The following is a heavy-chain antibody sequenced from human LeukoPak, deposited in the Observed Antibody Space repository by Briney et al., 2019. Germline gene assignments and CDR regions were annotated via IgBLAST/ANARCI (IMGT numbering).Heavy chain of an antibody. Sequence: SETLSLTCTVSGGSISSYYWSWTRQPPGKGLEWIGYIYYSGSTNYNPSLKSRVTISVDTSKNQFSLKLSSVTAADTAVYYCARGDYGDDPGYFQHWGQGTLVTVSS. D-gene: IGHD4-17*01. CDR2: IYYSGST. CDR1: GGSISSYY. J-gene: IGHJ1*01. CDR3: ARGDYGDDPGYFQH. V-gene: IGHV4-59*01.